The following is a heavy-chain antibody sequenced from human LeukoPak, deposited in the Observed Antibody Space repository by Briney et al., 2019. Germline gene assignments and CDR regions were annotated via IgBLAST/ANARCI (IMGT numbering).Heavy chain of an antibody. J-gene: IGHJ4*02. CDR3: VKESPYPEGSTARIYSFDN. Sequence: GGSLRLSCAASGFSFANYAMSWVRQAPGKGPEWVSALTGAGTTFYADIAKGRFSVSTDNSKHTLSLQMNSLRAEDTAVYYCVKESPYPEGSTARIYSFDNWGQGTLVTVSS. V-gene: IGHV3-23*01. D-gene: IGHD2-2*01. CDR2: LTGAGTT. CDR1: GFSFANYA.